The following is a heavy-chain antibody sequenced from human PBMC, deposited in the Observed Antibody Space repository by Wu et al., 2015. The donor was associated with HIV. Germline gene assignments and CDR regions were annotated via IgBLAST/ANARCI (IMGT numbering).Heavy chain of an antibody. CDR2: INPNSGGT. Sequence: QVQLVQSGAEVKKPGASLKVSCKASGYTFTDYYIYWVRQAPGQGLEWMGWINPNSGGTNYAQNFQGRVTMTRDTSNNTAYMELSRLRSDDTAVYYCARVYGSGTYYPPYYYYGLDVWGQGTTVTVSS. CDR1: GYTFTDYY. V-gene: IGHV1-2*02. D-gene: IGHD3-10*01. CDR3: ARVYGSGTYYPPYYYYGLDV. J-gene: IGHJ6*02.